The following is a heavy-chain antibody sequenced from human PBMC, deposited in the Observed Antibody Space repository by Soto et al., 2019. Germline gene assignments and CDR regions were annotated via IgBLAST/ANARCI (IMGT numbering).Heavy chain of an antibody. Sequence: SETLPVPYTASGGSISGYLSSWIRPPPGKGLEWIGYMYNTGSTVYNPSFKSRVTISVDTSKNQFSLKLNSVTAADTAVYYCARDLWGYCGTDCYPLDVWGQGPTVTVS. CDR3: ARDLWGYCGTDCYPLDV. V-gene: IGHV4-59*01. J-gene: IGHJ6*02. CDR1: GGSISGYL. CDR2: MYNTGST. D-gene: IGHD2-21*02.